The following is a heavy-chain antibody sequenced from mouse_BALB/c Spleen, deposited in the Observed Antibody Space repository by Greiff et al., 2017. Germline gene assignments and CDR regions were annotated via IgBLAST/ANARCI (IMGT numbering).Heavy chain of an antibody. J-gene: IGHJ2*01. D-gene: IGHD1-2*01. V-gene: IGHV14-1*02. CDR1: GFNSKDYY. CDR3: AITTDYFDY. Sequence: EVKLMESGAELVRPGALVKLSCKASGFNSKDYYMHWVKQRPEQGLEWIGWIDPENGNTIYDPKFQGKASITADTSSNTAYLQLSSLTSEDTAVYYCAITTDYFDYWGQGTTLTVSS. CDR2: IDPENGNT.